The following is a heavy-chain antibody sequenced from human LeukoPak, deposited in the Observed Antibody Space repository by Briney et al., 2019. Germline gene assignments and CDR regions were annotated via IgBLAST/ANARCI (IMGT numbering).Heavy chain of an antibody. CDR2: INPSGGST. CDR1: GHTFTSYY. D-gene: IGHD5-18*01. CDR3: AIDLVDTAMVLAFDI. J-gene: IGHJ3*02. V-gene: IGHV1-46*01. Sequence: ASVKVSCKASGHTFTSYYMHWVRQAPGQGLEWMGIINPSGGSTSYAQKFQGRVTMTRDTSTSTVYMELSSLRSEDTAVYYCAIDLVDTAMVLAFDIWGQGTMVTVSS.